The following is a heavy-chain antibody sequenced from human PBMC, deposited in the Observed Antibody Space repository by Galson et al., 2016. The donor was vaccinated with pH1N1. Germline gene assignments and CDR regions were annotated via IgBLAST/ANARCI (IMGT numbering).Heavy chain of an antibody. CDR3: AKGGSRAAPHDAFDI. D-gene: IGHD6-6*01. Sequence: SLRLSCAASEFTFSSYAMIWVRQAPGKGLEWVSVISGDGGNPYYADSVKGRFTLSRDNSENTLNLQMNSLRAEDTAVYYCAKGGSRAAPHDAFDIWGQGTMVTVSS. CDR2: ISGDGGNP. J-gene: IGHJ3*02. CDR1: EFTFSSYA. V-gene: IGHV3-23*01.